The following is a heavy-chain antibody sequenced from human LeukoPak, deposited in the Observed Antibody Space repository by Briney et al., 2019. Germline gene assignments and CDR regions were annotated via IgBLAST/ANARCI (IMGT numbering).Heavy chain of an antibody. CDR2: ISGSGGST. V-gene: IGHV3-23*01. J-gene: IGHJ4*02. D-gene: IGHD3-10*01. CDR1: GFSFGAYL. CDR3: ARVVPPTDYGSGSYFWDPYYFDY. Sequence: GGSLRLSCTASGFSFGAYLMSWVRQAPGKGLEWVSAISGSGGSTYYADSVKGRFTISRDNSKNTLYLQMNSLRAEDTAVYYCARVVPPTDYGSGSYFWDPYYFDYWGQGTLVTVSS.